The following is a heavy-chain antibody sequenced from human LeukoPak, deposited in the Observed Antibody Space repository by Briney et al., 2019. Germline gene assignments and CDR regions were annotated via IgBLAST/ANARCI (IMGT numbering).Heavy chain of an antibody. V-gene: IGHV3-48*03. CDR3: ARVRGNQPYYFDY. Sequence: GGSLRLSCAASGFTFSSYEMNWVRQAPGKGLEWVSYISSSGSTIYYAASVKGRFTISRDNAKTSLYLQMNSLRAEDTAVYYCARVRGNQPYYFDYWGQGTLVTVSS. J-gene: IGHJ4*02. D-gene: IGHD1-14*01. CDR2: ISSSGSTI. CDR1: GFTFSSYE.